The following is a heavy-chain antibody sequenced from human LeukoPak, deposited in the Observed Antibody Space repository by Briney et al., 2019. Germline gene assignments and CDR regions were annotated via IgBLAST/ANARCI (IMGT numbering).Heavy chain of an antibody. CDR2: ISSSSSTI. V-gene: IGHV3-48*01. Sequence: GGSLRLSCAASGFTFSSYSMNWVRQAPGKGLEWVSYISSSSSTIYYADSVKGRFTISRDNAKNSLYLQMNSLRAEDTAVYYCARGMEGAANEHLDYWGQGTLVTVSS. CDR3: ARGMEGAANEHLDY. D-gene: IGHD2-15*01. CDR1: GFTFSSYS. J-gene: IGHJ4*02.